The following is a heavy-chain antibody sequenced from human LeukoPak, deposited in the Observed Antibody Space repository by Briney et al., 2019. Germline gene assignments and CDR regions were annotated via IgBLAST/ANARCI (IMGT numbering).Heavy chain of an antibody. CDR2: INPSGGST. CDR3: ATAFYYYGSGSHTLDY. V-gene: IGHV1-46*01. Sequence: ASVKVSCKASGYTFTSYYMHWVRQAPGQGLEWMGIINPSGGSTSYAQKFQGRVTMTRDTSTSTVYMELSSLRSEDTAVYYCATAFYYYGSGSHTLDYWGQGTLVTVSS. J-gene: IGHJ4*02. D-gene: IGHD3-10*01. CDR1: GYTFTSYY.